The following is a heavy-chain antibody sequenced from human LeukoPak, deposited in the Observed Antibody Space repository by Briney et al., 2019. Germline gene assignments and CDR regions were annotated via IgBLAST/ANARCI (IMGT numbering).Heavy chain of an antibody. CDR3: ARDGGITMIVVVIPDWYFDL. Sequence: SETLSLTCAVYGGSFSGYYWSWIRQPPGKGLEWIGEINHSGSTNYNPSLKSRVTISVDTSKNQFSLKLSSVTAADTAVYYCARDGGITMIVVVIPDWYFDLWGRGTLVTVSS. CDR1: GGSFSGYY. D-gene: IGHD3-22*01. CDR2: INHSGST. J-gene: IGHJ2*01. V-gene: IGHV4-34*01.